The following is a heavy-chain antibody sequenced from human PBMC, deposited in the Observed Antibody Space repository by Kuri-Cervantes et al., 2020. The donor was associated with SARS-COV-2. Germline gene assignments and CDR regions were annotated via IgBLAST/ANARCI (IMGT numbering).Heavy chain of an antibody. Sequence: GSLRLSCVASGLTFDDYAMHWVRQAPGKGLVWVSRINPDGSYTNNADSVKGRFTLSRDNAKNMLFLQMNSLRAEDTAVYYCVRDGDHWNFDYWGQGTLVTVSS. J-gene: IGHJ4*02. D-gene: IGHD1-1*01. CDR3: VRDGDHWNFDY. CDR1: GLTFDDYA. V-gene: IGHV3-74*01. CDR2: INPDGSYT.